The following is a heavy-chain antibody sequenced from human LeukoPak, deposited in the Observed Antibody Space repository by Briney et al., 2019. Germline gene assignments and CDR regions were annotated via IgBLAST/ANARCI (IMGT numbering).Heavy chain of an antibody. D-gene: IGHD2-2*01. CDR2: VHNDGSAT. V-gene: IGHV3-74*01. J-gene: IGHJ4*02. Sequence: PGGSLRLSCAASGFTFNYYWMHWLRQAPGKGLVWVSRVHNDGSATTYVDSVKGRFIISRDNAKNTLYLQMNNLRAEDTAMYYCARDRYPAAREFDYWGQGTLVTVSA. CDR3: ARDRYPAAREFDY. CDR1: GFTFNYYW.